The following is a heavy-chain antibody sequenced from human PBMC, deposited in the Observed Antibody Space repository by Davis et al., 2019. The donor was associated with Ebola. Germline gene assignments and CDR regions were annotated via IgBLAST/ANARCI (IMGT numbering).Heavy chain of an antibody. Sequence: GESLKISCAASGFTFSSYSMNWVRQAPGKGLEWVANIKQDGSEKYYVDSVKGRFTISRDNAKNSLYLQMNSLRAEDTAVYYCARVSFVVLAYGMDVWGQGTTVTVSS. V-gene: IGHV3-7*01. D-gene: IGHD2-8*02. CDR1: GFTFSSYS. J-gene: IGHJ6*02. CDR3: ARVSFVVLAYGMDV. CDR2: IKQDGSEK.